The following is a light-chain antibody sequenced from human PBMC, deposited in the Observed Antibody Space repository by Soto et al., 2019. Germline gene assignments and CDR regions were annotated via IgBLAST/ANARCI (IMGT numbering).Light chain of an antibody. Sequence: DIQMTQSPSSVSASVGDRVTITCRASQGISTWLAWYQQKPGKAPKLLIYAASNLQSGVPSRFSGSAFGTDFTRTISSLQHEDSATYYCHQAASFPLTFGGGTKVEIK. J-gene: IGKJ4*01. CDR1: QGISTW. V-gene: IGKV1-12*01. CDR2: AAS. CDR3: HQAASFPLT.